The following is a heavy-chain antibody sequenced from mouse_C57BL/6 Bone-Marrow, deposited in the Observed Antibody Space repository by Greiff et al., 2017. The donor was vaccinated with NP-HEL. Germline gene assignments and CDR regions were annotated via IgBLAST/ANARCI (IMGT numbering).Heavy chain of an antibody. J-gene: IGHJ1*03. Sequence: VQLKESGPGLVKPSQSLSLTCSVTGYSITSGYYWNWIRQFPGNKLEWMGYISYDGSNNYNPSLKNRISITRDTSKNQFFLKLNSVTTEDTATYYCARVPHYGRHWYFDVWGTGTTVTVSS. CDR2: ISYDGSN. V-gene: IGHV3-6*01. CDR3: ARVPHYGRHWYFDV. CDR1: GYSITSGYY. D-gene: IGHD1-1*01.